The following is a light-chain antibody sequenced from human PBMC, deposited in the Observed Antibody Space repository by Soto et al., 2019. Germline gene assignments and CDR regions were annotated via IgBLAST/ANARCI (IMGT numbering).Light chain of an antibody. CDR2: EGS. V-gene: IGLV2-23*01. CDR1: SSDVGSYDL. Sequence: QSVLTQPASVSGSPGQSITISCTGTSSDVGSYDLVSWYQQHPGKAPKLMIYEGSKRPSVVSNRFSGSKSGNTASLTISGLQAEDEAHYYCCAYVGDSPLLFGGGTKLTVL. CDR3: CAYVGDSPLL. J-gene: IGLJ3*02.